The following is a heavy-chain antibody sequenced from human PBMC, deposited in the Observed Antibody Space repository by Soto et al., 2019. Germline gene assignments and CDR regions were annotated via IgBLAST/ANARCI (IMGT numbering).Heavy chain of an antibody. Sequence: EVQLLESGGGLVQPGGSLRLSCAASGFTFSSYAMSWVRQAPGKGLEWVSAISGSGGSTYYADSVKGRFTISRDNSKNTLYLQMNSLRAEDTAVYYCAKDLSPGIAVAGEFDPWGQGTLVTVSS. V-gene: IGHV3-23*01. CDR2: ISGSGGST. J-gene: IGHJ5*02. D-gene: IGHD6-19*01. CDR3: AKDLSPGIAVAGEFDP. CDR1: GFTFSSYA.